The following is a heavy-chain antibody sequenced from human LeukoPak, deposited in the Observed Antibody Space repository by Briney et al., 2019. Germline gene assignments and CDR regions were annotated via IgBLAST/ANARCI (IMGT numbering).Heavy chain of an antibody. D-gene: IGHD3-10*01. J-gene: IGHJ4*02. CDR3: ARYYYGSGSYQRYFDY. CDR1: GGSISSYY. V-gene: IGHV4-59*08. CDR2: IYYSGST. Sequence: SETLSLTCTVSGGSISSYYWSWIRQPPGKGLEWIGYIYYSGSTNYNPSLKSRVTISVDTSKNQFSLKLSSVTAADTAVYFCARYYYGSGSYQRYFDYWGQGTLVTVSS.